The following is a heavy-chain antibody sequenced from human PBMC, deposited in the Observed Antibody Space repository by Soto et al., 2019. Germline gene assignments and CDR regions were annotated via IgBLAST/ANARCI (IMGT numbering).Heavy chain of an antibody. D-gene: IGHD6-13*01. CDR2: INAGNGNT. Sequence: GASVQVSFKASGYTFSRYAIHWVRQAPGQRLEWMGWINAGNGNTKYSQKFEGRVTLTTDTSANTVYMELSSLRFEDTALYYCARDQQFRNWFDSWGQGTLVTVSS. CDR1: GYTFSRYA. J-gene: IGHJ5*01. V-gene: IGHV1-3*01. CDR3: ARDQQFRNWFDS.